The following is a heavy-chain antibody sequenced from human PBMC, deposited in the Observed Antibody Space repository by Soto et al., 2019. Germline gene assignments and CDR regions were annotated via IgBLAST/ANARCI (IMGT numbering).Heavy chain of an antibody. CDR3: AKDQRVTTGYFDY. Sequence: EVQLLESGGGLVQPGGSLRLSCAASGFTFSSYAMSWVRQAPGKGLEWVSAISGSGGSTYYADSVKGRFTISRDNSKNTLYLEMNSLRAEDTAVYYCAKDQRVTTGYFDYWGQGTLVTVSS. J-gene: IGHJ4*02. V-gene: IGHV3-23*01. CDR1: GFTFSSYA. CDR2: ISGSGGST. D-gene: IGHD4-17*01.